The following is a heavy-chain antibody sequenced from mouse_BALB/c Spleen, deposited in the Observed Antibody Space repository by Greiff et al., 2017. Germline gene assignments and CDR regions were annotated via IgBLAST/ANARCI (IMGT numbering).Heavy chain of an antibody. J-gene: IGHJ1*01. CDR3: ARIPGGYWYFDV. CDR2: INPSNGRT. CDR1: GYTFTSYW. Sequence: QVQLQQSGAELMKPGASVKLSCKASGYTFTSYWMHWVKQRPGQGLEWIGEINPSNGRTNYNEKFKSKATLTVDKSSSTAYMQLSSLTSEDSAVYYCARIPGGYWYFDVWGAGTTVTVSS. V-gene: IGHV1S81*02.